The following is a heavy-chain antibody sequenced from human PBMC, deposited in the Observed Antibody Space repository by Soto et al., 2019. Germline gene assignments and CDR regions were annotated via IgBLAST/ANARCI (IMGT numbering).Heavy chain of an antibody. V-gene: IGHV3-23*01. CDR1: GFTFSSYA. CDR3: AKDARDYDILTGYFCFDY. D-gene: IGHD3-9*01. Sequence: PGGSLRLSCAASGFTFSSYAMSWVRQAPGKGLEWVSAISGSGGSTYYPVSVKGRFTISRDNSKNTFYLQMNSLRAEDTAVFYCAKDARDYDILTGYFCFDYWGQGTLVTVSS. CDR2: ISGSGGST. J-gene: IGHJ4*02.